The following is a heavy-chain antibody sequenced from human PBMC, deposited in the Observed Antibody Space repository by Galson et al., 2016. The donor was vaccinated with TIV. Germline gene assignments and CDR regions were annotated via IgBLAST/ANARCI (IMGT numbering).Heavy chain of an antibody. CDR1: GSTFEKYA. V-gene: IGHV3-49*04. CDR2: IRREAYGGTT. J-gene: IGHJ6*02. CDR3: SRDRVLGWYFGTPDV. D-gene: IGHD6-19*01. Sequence: SLRLSCAASGSTFEKYAMSWVRQAPGQGLEWVGYIRREAYGGTTEYSASVKGRFIISRDDSKSIAYLQMNSLKTEDTAVYFCSRDRVLGWYFGTPDVWGQGTTVTVSS.